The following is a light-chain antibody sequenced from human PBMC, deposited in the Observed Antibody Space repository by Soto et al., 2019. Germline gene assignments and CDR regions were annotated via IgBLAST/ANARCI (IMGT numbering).Light chain of an antibody. Sequence: QSVLTQPASVSGSPGQSITISCTGTSSDVGGYNYVSWYQQHPGKAPKLMIYEVSNRHSGVSNRVSGSKSGNTASLTISVLQAEDEADYFCGSYISSSSVVFGGVTEVTVL. V-gene: IGLV2-14*01. CDR3: GSYISSSSVV. CDR2: EVS. CDR1: SSDVGGYNY. J-gene: IGLJ2*01.